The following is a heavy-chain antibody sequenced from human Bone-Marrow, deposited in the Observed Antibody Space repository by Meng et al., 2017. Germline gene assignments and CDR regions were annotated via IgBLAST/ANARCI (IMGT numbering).Heavy chain of an antibody. CDR3: AKDLDLTGVINAFDI. CDR2: ISGSGGST. D-gene: IGHD7-27*01. Sequence: GESLKISCAASGFTFSSYAMSWVRQAPGKWLEWVSAISGSGGSTYYADSVKGRFTISRDNSKNTLYLQMNSLRAEDTAVYYCAKDLDLTGVINAFDIWGQGKKV. CDR1: GFTFSSYA. J-gene: IGHJ3*02. V-gene: IGHV3-23*01.